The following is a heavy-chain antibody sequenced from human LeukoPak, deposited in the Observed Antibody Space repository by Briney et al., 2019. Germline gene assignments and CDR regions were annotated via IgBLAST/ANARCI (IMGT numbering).Heavy chain of an antibody. CDR2: ISYDGSNE. D-gene: IGHD3-10*01. J-gene: IGHJ4*02. CDR3: ARDNYGFDY. V-gene: IGHV3-30-3*01. Sequence: GGSLRLSCAASGFPFSPYAMHWVRRAPGKGLEWVAVISYDGSNEHYADSVKGRFTISRDNSKNMVYLQMNSLRPEDTAVYYCARDNYGFDYWGQGTLVTVSP. CDR1: GFPFSPYA.